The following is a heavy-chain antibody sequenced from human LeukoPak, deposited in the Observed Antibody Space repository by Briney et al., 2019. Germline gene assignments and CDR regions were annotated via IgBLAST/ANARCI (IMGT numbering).Heavy chain of an antibody. CDR1: GYTFTSYG. CDR3: AREPGSSSWFDY. V-gene: IGHV1-46*01. CDR2: INPSGGST. D-gene: IGHD6-13*01. J-gene: IGHJ5*01. Sequence: ASVKVSCKASGYTFTSYGISWVRQAPGQGLEWMGIINPSGGSTSYAQKFQGRVTMTRDTSTSTVYMELSSLRSEDTAVYYCAREPGSSSWFDYWGQGTLVTVSS.